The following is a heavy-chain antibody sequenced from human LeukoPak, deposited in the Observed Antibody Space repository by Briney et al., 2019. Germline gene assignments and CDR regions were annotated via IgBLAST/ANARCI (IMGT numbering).Heavy chain of an antibody. CDR1: GASVNSYY. V-gene: IGHV4-59*02. J-gene: IGHJ5*02. Sequence: SETLSLTCSVSGASVNSYYWHWIRQSPGKGLEWIGFISHIGSTNYDPSLRNRVTISLDTSKNQVFLNLNSVTAADTAVYYCAGNRNNLGDVNWFDPWGQGTLVTVSS. CDR2: ISHIGST. D-gene: IGHD1/OR15-1a*01. CDR3: AGNRNNLGDVNWFDP.